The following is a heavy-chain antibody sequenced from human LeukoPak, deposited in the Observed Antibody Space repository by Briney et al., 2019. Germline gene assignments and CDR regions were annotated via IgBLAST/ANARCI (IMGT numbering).Heavy chain of an antibody. D-gene: IGHD2-2*01. V-gene: IGHV1-2*02. CDR3: ASWSYQLPDYYYYMDV. CDR1: GYTFTGYY. CDR2: INPNSGGT. J-gene: IGHJ6*03. Sequence: ASVKVSCKASGYTFTGYYMHWVRQAPGQGLEWMGWINPNSGGTNYAQKFQGRVTMTRDTSISTAYMELSRLRSDDTAVYYCASWSYQLPDYYYYMDVWGKGTTVTVSS.